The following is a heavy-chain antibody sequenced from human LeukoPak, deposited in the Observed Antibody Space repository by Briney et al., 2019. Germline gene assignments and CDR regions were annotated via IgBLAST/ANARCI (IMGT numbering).Heavy chain of an antibody. V-gene: IGHV3-53*01. CDR2: IYSGGST. CDR1: GFTVSSNY. Sequence: GGSLRLSCAASGFTVSSNYMSWVRQAPGEGLEWVSVIYSGGSTYYADSVKGRFTISRDNSKNTLYLQMNSLRAEDTAVYYCASQIAYGEGIDYWGQGTLVTVSS. D-gene: IGHD4-17*01. J-gene: IGHJ4*02. CDR3: ASQIAYGEGIDY.